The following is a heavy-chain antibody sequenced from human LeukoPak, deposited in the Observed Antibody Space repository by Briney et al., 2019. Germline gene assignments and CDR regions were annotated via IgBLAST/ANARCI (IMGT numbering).Heavy chain of an antibody. CDR3: ARHWSPPSEFDY. CDR1: GFIVSNNY. J-gene: IGHJ4*02. Sequence: GGSLRLSCAASGFIVSNNYVTWVRQAPGKGLEWVSYISSSGTYVYYADSVKGRFTISRDNAKNSLSLQMNSLRADDAAVYYCARHWSPPSEFDYWGQGTLVTVPS. CDR2: ISSSGTYV. V-gene: IGHV3-21*01.